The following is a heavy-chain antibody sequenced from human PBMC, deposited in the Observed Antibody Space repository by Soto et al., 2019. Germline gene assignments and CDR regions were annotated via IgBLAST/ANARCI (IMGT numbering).Heavy chain of an antibody. D-gene: IGHD1-1*01. CDR3: ARDLFRRGTPGV. CDR1: GGSIDNLY. CDR2: IFYSGTT. J-gene: IGHJ2*01. V-gene: IGHV4-59*12. Sequence: ETLSLTCTVSGGSIDNLYFNWIRQPPGKGLEWIGLIFYSGTTKYSPSLNGRVTMSVDRSKKQFSLKLSSVTAADTAVYYCARDLFRRGTPGVWGRGTLVTVYS.